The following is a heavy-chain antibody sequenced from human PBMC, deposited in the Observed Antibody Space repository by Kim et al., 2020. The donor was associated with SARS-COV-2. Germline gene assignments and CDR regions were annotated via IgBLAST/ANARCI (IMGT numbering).Heavy chain of an antibody. CDR3: ARVDDVWSGLYYYYYGMDV. V-gene: IGHV3-21*01. D-gene: IGHD3-3*01. J-gene: IGHJ6*02. Sequence: VSSISSSNSYIYYADSVKGRFTISRDNAKNSLYLQMNTLRAEDTAVYYCARVDDVWSGLYYYYYGMDVWGQGTTVTVSS. CDR2: ISSSNSYI.